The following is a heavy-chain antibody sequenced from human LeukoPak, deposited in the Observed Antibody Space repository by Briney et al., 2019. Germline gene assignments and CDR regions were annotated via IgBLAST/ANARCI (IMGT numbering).Heavy chain of an antibody. CDR2: IYYSGST. V-gene: IGHV4-59*08. CDR3: AGALDYYDSSGYVR. CDR1: GGSISSYY. Sequence: SETLSLTCTVSGGSISSYYWSWIRQPPGKGLEWIGYIYYSGSTNYNPSLKSRVTISVDTSKNQFSLKLSSVTAADTAVYYCAGALDYYDSSGYVRWGQGTLVTVSS. D-gene: IGHD3-22*01. J-gene: IGHJ4*02.